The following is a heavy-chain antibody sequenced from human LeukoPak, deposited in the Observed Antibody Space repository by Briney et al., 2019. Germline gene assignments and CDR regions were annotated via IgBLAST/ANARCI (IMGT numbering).Heavy chain of an antibody. CDR3: ARDPDGEPFYAFDI. CDR2: IYTSGST. CDR1: GGSISSYY. D-gene: IGHD4-17*01. V-gene: IGHV4-4*07. J-gene: IGHJ3*02. Sequence: SETLSLTCTVSGGSISSYYWSWIRQPAGKGLEWIGRIYTSGSTNYNPSLKSRVTMSLDTSKNQFSLKLSSVTAADTAVYYCARDPDGEPFYAFDIWGQGTVVTVSS.